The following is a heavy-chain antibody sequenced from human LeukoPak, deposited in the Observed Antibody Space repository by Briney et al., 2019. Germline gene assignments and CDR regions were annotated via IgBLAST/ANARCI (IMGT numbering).Heavy chain of an antibody. J-gene: IGHJ4*02. V-gene: IGHV3-23*01. CDR2: ISGTGGYT. CDR3: ARAFGGIAARGYFDY. CDR1: GFTFSSYA. Sequence: GGSLRLSCGASGFTFSSYAMTWVRQAPGKGLEWVSAISGTGGYTYYTDSVKGRFTISRDNSKNTLYLEMNSLKVEDTAIYYCARAFGGIAARGYFDYWGQGTLVTVSS. D-gene: IGHD6-6*01.